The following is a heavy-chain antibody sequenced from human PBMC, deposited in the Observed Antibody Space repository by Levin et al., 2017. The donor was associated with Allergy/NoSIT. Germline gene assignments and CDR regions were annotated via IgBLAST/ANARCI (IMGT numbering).Heavy chain of an antibody. J-gene: IGHJ4*02. D-gene: IGHD6-13*01. Sequence: SETLSLTCTVSGASISSYYWSWIRQPPGKGLEYIGYVYYSGSTNYNPSLKSRVSISIDTSNNQFSLKLNSVTAADTAVYYCARLADYSGAWYEDCWGQGTLVTVSS. CDR2: VYYSGST. V-gene: IGHV4-59*08. CDR3: ARLADYSGAWYEDC. CDR1: GASISSYY.